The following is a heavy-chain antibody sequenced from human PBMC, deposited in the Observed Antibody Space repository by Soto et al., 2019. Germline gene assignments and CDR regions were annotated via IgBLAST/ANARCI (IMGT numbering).Heavy chain of an antibody. D-gene: IGHD1-26*01. Sequence: SETLSLTCTVSGGSISSYYWSWIRQPPGKGLEWIGYIYYSGSTNYNPSLKSRVTISVDTSKNQFSLKLSSVTAADTAVYYCARTRVSGYYYYGMDVWGQGTTVTVSS. J-gene: IGHJ6*02. CDR2: IYYSGST. V-gene: IGHV4-59*01. CDR3: ARTRVSGYYYYGMDV. CDR1: GGSISSYY.